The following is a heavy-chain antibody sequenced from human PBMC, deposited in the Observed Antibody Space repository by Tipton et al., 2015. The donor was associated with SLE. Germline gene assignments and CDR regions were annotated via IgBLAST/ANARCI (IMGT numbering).Heavy chain of an antibody. D-gene: IGHD2/OR15-2a*01. V-gene: IGHV4-59*01. CDR1: GGSISSYY. CDR3: ASGGIVAREDWFHP. J-gene: IGHJ5*02. Sequence: PGLVKPSETLFLTCTVSGGSISSYYWNWIRQPPGKGLEWIGFIYYNGSTNYNPSLMSRVTMSVDTSKNQFSLKLSSVTATDTAVYYCASGGIVAREDWFHPWGQGTLVTVSS. CDR2: IYYNGST.